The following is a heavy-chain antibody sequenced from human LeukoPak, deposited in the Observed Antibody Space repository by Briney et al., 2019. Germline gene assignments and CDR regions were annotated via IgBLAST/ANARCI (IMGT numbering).Heavy chain of an antibody. V-gene: IGHV4-61*02. Sequence: SETLSLTCTVSGGSITSGSYYWSWIRQPAGKGLEWIGRIYTSGTTNYNPSLKSRVTISVDTSKNQFSLKLTSVTAADTAVYCCAAFLLQQINVFDIWGQGTMVTVSS. CDR1: GGSITSGSYY. J-gene: IGHJ3*02. CDR3: AAFLLQQINVFDI. D-gene: IGHD1-1*01. CDR2: IYTSGTT.